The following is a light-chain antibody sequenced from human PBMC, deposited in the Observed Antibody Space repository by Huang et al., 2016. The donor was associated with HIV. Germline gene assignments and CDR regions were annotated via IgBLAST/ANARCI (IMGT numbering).Light chain of an antibody. Sequence: EIVMTQSQATLSVSPGERSTLSCRASQSVTSNLAWYQQKPGQAPTLLIYGASTRATGIPAGFSGSGSGTEFTLTISSLQSEDFAVYYCQRYDNWHRFTFGHGTKVDIK. CDR3: QRYDNWHRFT. J-gene: IGKJ3*01. CDR1: QSVTSN. V-gene: IGKV3-15*01. CDR2: GAS.